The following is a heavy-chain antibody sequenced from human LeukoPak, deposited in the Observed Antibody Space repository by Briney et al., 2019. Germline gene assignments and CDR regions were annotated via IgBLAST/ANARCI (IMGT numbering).Heavy chain of an antibody. CDR2: IKQDGSEK. Sequence: PGGSLRLSCAASGFTFSSYWMSWVRQAPGKGLEWVANIKQDGSEKYYVDSVKGRFTISRDNSKNTLYLQMNSLRAEDTAVYYCAKGSGPGRILFDYWGQGTLVTVSS. CDR1: GFTFSSYW. D-gene: IGHD3-10*01. J-gene: IGHJ4*02. V-gene: IGHV3-7*03. CDR3: AKGSGPGRILFDY.